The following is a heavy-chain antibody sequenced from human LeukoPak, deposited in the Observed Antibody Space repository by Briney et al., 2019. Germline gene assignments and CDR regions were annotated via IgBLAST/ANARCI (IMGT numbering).Heavy chain of an antibody. CDR3: ATFRWAVGFEY. CDR1: GGSFISGYY. D-gene: IGHD6-13*01. CDR2: IHHSRST. Sequence: SETLSLTCAVYGGSFISGYYWTFIRQTPEKGLEWIGEIHHSRSTNYNPNYNPSLKSRVTISLDTSKNQVSLKLNSVTAADTALYYCATFRWAVGFEYWGQGTLVTVSS. V-gene: IGHV4-34*01. J-gene: IGHJ4*02.